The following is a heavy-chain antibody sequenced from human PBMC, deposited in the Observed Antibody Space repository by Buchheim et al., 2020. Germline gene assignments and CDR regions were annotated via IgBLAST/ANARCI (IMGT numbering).Heavy chain of an antibody. V-gene: IGHV4-31*03. J-gene: IGHJ4*02. Sequence: QVQLQESGPGLVKPSQTLSLTCTVSGGSISSANYFWNWIRHHPGKGLEWIGYMSHSGAANYNPSLRSRITISVDTSKNQFSLKLTSVTAADTAIYYCTRLSGGTGRYGVFDSWGQGTL. CDR3: TRLSGGTGRYGVFDS. D-gene: IGHD6-19*01. CDR2: MSHSGAA. CDR1: GGSISSANYF.